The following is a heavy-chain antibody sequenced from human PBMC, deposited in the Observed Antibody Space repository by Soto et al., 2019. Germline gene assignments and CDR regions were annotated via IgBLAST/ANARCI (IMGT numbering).Heavy chain of an antibody. D-gene: IGHD4-17*01. CDR1: GGTFSSYA. CDR3: ARDDYGDYTTDY. V-gene: IGHV1-69*12. J-gene: IGHJ4*02. Sequence: QVQLVQSGDEVEKPGSSVKVSYKASGGTFSSYAISWVRQAPGQGLEWMGGIIPIFGTANYAQKFQGRVTITADESTSTAYMELSSLRSEDTAVYYCARDDYGDYTTDYWGQGTLVTVSS. CDR2: IIPIFGTA.